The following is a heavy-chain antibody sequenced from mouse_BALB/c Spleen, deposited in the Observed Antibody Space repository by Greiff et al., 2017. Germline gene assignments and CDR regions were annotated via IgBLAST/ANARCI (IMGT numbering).Heavy chain of an antibody. D-gene: IGHD1-1*01. CDR2: ISDGGSYT. J-gene: IGHJ2*01. V-gene: IGHV5-4*02. CDR1: GFTFSDYY. Sequence: EVKVVESGGGLVKPGGSLKLSCAASGFTFSDYYMYWVRQTPEKRLEWVATISDGGSYTYYPDSVKGRFTISRDNAKNNLYLQMSSLKSEDTAMYYCARVTTVVADYWGQGTTLTVSS. CDR3: ARVTTVVADY.